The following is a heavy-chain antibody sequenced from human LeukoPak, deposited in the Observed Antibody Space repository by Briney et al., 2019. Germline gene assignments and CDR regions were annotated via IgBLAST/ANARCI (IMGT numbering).Heavy chain of an antibody. Sequence: GASVKVSCKASGYTFTDYYMHWVQQAPGKGLEWMGRVDPEDGETIYAEKFQGRVTITADTSTDTAYMELSSLRSEDTAVYYCATGGWDCSGGSCYGYYYMDVWGKGTTVTVSS. V-gene: IGHV1-69-2*01. J-gene: IGHJ6*03. D-gene: IGHD2-15*01. CDR2: VDPEDGET. CDR3: ATGGWDCSGGSCYGYYYMDV. CDR1: GYTFTDYY.